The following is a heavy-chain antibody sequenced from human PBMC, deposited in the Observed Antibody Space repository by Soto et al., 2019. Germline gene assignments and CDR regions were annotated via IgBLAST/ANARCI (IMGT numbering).Heavy chain of an antibody. J-gene: IGHJ4*02. CDR2: INAGNGNT. Sequence: QVQLVQSGAEVKKPGASVKVSCKASGYTFTSYAMHWVRQAPGQRLEWMGWINAGNGNTKYSQKFQGRVTITRDTAASTAYMELSSLRSEDTAVYYCAVELQRRFLFDYWGQGTLVTVSS. D-gene: IGHD3-3*01. V-gene: IGHV1-3*01. CDR1: GYTFTSYA. CDR3: AVELQRRFLFDY.